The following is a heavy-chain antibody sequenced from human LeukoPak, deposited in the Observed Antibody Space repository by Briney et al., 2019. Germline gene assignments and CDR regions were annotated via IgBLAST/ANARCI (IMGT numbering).Heavy chain of an antibody. V-gene: IGHV3-7*04. D-gene: IGHD6-6*01. J-gene: IGHJ4*02. CDR2: IRRGGSEE. CDR1: GVTISNYW. Sequence: GGSLRLSCAASGVTISNYWMNWVRQAPGKGLEWLANIRRGGSEEYYVDSVKGRFTISRDNTKNSLYLQMNSLRVEDTAVYYCARALIAADNYWGQRTLVTVSS. CDR3: ARALIAADNY.